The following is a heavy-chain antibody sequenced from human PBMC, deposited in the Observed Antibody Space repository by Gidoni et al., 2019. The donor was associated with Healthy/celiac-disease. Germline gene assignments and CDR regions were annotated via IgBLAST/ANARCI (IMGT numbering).Heavy chain of an antibody. J-gene: IGHJ4*02. D-gene: IGHD4-17*01. CDR3: ARQAVTTGGYFDY. Sequence: QLQLQESGPGLVKPSETLSLTCTVHGGSISSSRYYWGWIRQPPGKGLEWIGSIYYSGSTYYNPSLKSRVTISVDTSKNQFSLKLSSVTAADTAVYYCARQAVTTGGYFDYWGQGTLVTVSS. CDR1: GGSISSSRYY. V-gene: IGHV4-39*01. CDR2: IYYSGST.